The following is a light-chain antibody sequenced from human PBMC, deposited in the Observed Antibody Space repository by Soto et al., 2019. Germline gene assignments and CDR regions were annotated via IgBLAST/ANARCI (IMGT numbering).Light chain of an antibody. CDR2: AAS. CDR3: QQSYSTPWT. V-gene: IGKV1-39*01. J-gene: IGKJ1*01. CDR1: QSITMS. Sequence: DIQMTQSPSSLSASVGDRVTITCRASQSITMSLNWYQQKPGKAPNLLIYAASILQSGVPSRFSGSGSGTDFTLTISSLQPEDFATFYCQQSYSTPWTFGQGTKV.